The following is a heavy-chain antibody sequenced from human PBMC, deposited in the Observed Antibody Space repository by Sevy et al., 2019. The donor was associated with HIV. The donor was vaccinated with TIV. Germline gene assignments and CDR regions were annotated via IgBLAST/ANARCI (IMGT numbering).Heavy chain of an antibody. V-gene: IGHV3-23*01. CDR3: VKDVAYDNTYLDY. D-gene: IGHD3-22*01. CDR2: VSGSGGST. J-gene: IGHJ4*02. Sequence: GGSLRLSCAVSGFTFTSYAMNWVRQAPGKGLEWVSGVSGSGGSTYYADSVKGRFSISRDNSRNTLYLQTNSLRAEDTAVYYCVKDVAYDNTYLDYWGQGTLVTVSS. CDR1: GFTFTSYA.